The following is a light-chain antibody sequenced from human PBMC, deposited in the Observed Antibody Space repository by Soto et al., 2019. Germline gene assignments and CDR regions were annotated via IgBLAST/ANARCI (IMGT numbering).Light chain of an antibody. V-gene: IGKV3-15*01. Sequence: EIVMTQSPATLSVSPGARATLSCRASQSVSSNLAWYQQKPGQAPSLLIYGASTRATGIPARFSGSGSETEFTLSLSILQSEDFAVYYCQQENNWPPWTGGQGTKMEIK. CDR3: QQENNWPPWT. CDR1: QSVSSN. CDR2: GAS. J-gene: IGKJ1*01.